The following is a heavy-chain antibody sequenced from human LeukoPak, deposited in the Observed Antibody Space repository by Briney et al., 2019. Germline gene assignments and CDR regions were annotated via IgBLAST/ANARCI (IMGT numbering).Heavy chain of an antibody. D-gene: IGHD3-10*01. Sequence: QPGGSLRLSCAVSGITLSNYGMSWVRQAPGKGMEWVAGISGGGGGTNYADSVKGRFTVSRDNPKNTLYLQMHSLRAEDTAVYFCAKRGVVVRVILVGFHKEANYFDSWGQGALVTVSS. CDR2: ISGGGGGT. V-gene: IGHV3-23*01. CDR1: GITLSNYG. J-gene: IGHJ4*02. CDR3: AKRGVVVRVILVGFHKEANYFDS.